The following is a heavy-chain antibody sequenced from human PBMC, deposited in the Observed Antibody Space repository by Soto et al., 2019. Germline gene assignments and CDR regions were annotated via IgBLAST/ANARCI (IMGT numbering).Heavy chain of an antibody. J-gene: IGHJ4*02. CDR3: ARDINYGDNFDF. V-gene: IGHV1-18*01. Sequence: ASVKVSCKASGYTFTSYGISWVRQAPGQGLEWMGWISAYNGNTNYAQKLQGRVTMTTDTSTSTAYMELRSLRSDDTAVYFCARDINYGDNFDFWGQGTLVTVSS. CDR1: GYTFTSYG. CDR2: ISAYNGNT. D-gene: IGHD4-17*01.